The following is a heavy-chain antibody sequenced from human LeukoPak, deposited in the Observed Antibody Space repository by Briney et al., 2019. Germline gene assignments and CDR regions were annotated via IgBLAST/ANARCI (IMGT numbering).Heavy chain of an antibody. D-gene: IGHD3-9*01. CDR3: AKGTVTGYFPQYYFDY. J-gene: IGHJ4*02. CDR2: ISGSGGST. Sequence: PGGSLRLSCAASGFTFSSYAMSWVRQAPGKGLEWVSAISGSGGSTYYADSVKGRFTISRDNSKNTLYLQMNSLRAEDTAVYYCAKGTVTGYFPQYYFDYWGQGTLVTVPS. CDR1: GFTFSSYA. V-gene: IGHV3-23*01.